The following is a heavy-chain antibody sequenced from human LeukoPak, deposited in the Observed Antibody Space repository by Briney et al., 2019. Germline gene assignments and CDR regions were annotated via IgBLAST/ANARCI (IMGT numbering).Heavy chain of an antibody. CDR2: ISGSGDNI. V-gene: IGHV3-23*01. J-gene: IGHJ6*03. CDR1: KFTFNNYA. CDR3: ARDGYSGSYYRLYYFFMDV. D-gene: IGHD1-26*01. Sequence: GGSLRLSCLASKFTFNNYAMTWVRQAPGKGLEWVSSISGSGDNIDYADSVKGRFTISRDNSENTVYVQMNSLRGEDTAVYYCARDGYSGSYYRLYYFFMDVWGKGTTVTVSS.